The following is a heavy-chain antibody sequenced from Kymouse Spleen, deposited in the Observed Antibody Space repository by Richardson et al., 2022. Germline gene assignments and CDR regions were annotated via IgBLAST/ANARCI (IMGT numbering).Heavy chain of an antibody. J-gene: IGHJ3*02. Sequence: QVQLVQSGAEVKKPGASVKVSCKASGYTFTSYAMHWVRQAPGQRLEWMGWINAGNGNTKYSQKFQGRVTITRDTSASTAYMELSSLRSEDTAVYYCARDLITGTTHAFDIWGQGTMVTVSS. CDR3: ARDLITGTTHAFDI. CDR1: GYTFTSYA. V-gene: IGHV1-3*01. D-gene: IGHD1-7*01. CDR2: INAGNGNT.